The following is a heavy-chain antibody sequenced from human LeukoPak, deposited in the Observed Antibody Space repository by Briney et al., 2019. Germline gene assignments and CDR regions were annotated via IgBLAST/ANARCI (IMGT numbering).Heavy chain of an antibody. CDR1: GGSISSSSYY. D-gene: IGHD2-2*01. J-gene: IGHJ3*02. CDR2: IYYSGST. V-gene: IGHV4-39*07. Sequence: SETLSLTCTVSGGSISSSSYYWGWIRQPPGTGLEWIGSIYYSGSTYYNPSLKSRVTISVDTSKNQFSLKLSSVTAADTAVYYCARAPYHLLFRYAFDIWGQGTMVTVSS. CDR3: ARAPYHLLFRYAFDI.